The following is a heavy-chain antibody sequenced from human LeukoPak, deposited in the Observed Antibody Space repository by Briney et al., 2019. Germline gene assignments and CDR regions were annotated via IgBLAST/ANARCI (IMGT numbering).Heavy chain of an antibody. CDR2: ISGSGGST. CDR3: ARVAEGWFDP. V-gene: IGHV3-23*01. CDR1: GFTFSSYA. J-gene: IGHJ5*02. D-gene: IGHD2-15*01. Sequence: GGSLRLSCAASGFTFSSYAMSWVRQAPGKGLEWVSAISGSGGSTYYADSVRGRFTTSRDNSKNTLYLQMNSLRAEDTAVYYCARVAEGWFDPWGQGTLVTVSS.